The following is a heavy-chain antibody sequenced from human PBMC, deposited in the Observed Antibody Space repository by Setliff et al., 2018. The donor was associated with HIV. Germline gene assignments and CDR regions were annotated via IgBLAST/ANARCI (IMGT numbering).Heavy chain of an antibody. V-gene: IGHV1-2*02. CDR2: VNPNSGDA. J-gene: IGHJ6*02. Sequence: ASVKVSCKASGYTFTGHYLHWVRQAPGQGLEWLGWVNPNSGDAIYAQNFQGRVTMTRGTSINAAYMELRGLRSDDTAVYYCARNFGLSPSGKYYYYYGMDIWGQGTTVTSP. CDR3: ARNFGLSPSGKYYYYYGMDI. D-gene: IGHD3-10*01. CDR1: GYTFTGHY.